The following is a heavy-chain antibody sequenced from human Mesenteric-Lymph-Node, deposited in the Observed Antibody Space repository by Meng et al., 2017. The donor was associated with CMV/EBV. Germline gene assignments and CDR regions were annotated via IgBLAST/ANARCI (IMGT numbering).Heavy chain of an antibody. J-gene: IGHJ4*02. V-gene: IGHV4-39*01. D-gene: IGHD6-19*01. CDR2: IYYIGST. CDR3: ARLRIAVAGRIDC. Sequence: TVSGGSINSGSYYWGWIRQPPEKGLEWIGSIYYIGSTHYNPSLKSRVTISVDTSKNQFSLKLSSVTAADTAVYYCARLRIAVAGRIDCWGQGTLVTVSS. CDR1: GGSINSGSYY.